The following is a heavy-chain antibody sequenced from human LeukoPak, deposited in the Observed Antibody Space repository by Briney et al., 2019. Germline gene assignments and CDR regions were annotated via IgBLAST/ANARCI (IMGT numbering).Heavy chain of an antibody. D-gene: IGHD6-6*01. CDR3: VVYSSSSYYYMDV. Sequence: SETLSLTCTVSGDPISSRSYYWDWIRQPPGGGLEWIGSIFYRGSTYYNPSLKSRVTISLDTSKNQFSLKLSSVTAADTAVYYCVVYSSSSYYYMDVWGKGTTVTVSS. V-gene: IGHV4-39*07. CDR2: IFYRGST. CDR1: GDPISSRSYY. J-gene: IGHJ6*03.